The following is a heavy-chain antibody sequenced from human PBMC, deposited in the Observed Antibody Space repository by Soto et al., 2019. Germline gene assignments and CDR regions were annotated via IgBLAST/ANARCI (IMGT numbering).Heavy chain of an antibody. J-gene: IGHJ6*03. CDR3: ARGGVTRNYYYYYMDV. V-gene: IGHV1-69*02. CDR1: GGTFSSYT. Sequence: SVKVSCKASGGTFSSYTISWVRQAPGQGLEWMGRIIPILGIANYAQKFQGRVTITADKSTSTAYMELSSLRSEDTAVYYCARGGVTRNYYYYYMDVWGKGTTVTVSS. CDR2: IIPILGIA. D-gene: IGHD4-17*01.